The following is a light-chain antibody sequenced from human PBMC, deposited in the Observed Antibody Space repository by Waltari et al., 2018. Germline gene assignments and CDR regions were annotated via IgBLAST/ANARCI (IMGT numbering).Light chain of an antibody. CDR3: VQAIAFPFT. CDR1: QSLLHRNGNTY. V-gene: IGKV2-40*01. Sequence: DIVMTQTPLSLPITPGEPASISCRSSQSLLHRNGNTYLHWSLQKPGQSPHLLIYGGSNRVYGVPDRVRGSGSGNEFTLKISKVEAEEVGVDYCVQAIAFPFTFGPGTKQDIK. CDR2: GGS. J-gene: IGKJ3*01.